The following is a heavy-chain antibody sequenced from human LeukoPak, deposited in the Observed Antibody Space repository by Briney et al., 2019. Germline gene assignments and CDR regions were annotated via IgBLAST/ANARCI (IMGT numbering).Heavy chain of an antibody. J-gene: IGHJ4*02. CDR2: IWYDGSRK. D-gene: IGHD3-22*01. CDR1: GFTFSSYG. Sequence: GSLRLSCAASGFTFSSYGMHWVRQAPGKGLEWVAVIWYDGSRKYYGESVKGRFTISRDNSKNTLYLQMNSLRAEDTAVYYCARDPTAYYDSSGYYLNTIDFWGQGTLVTVSS. CDR3: ARDPTAYYDSSGYYLNTIDF. V-gene: IGHV3-33*01.